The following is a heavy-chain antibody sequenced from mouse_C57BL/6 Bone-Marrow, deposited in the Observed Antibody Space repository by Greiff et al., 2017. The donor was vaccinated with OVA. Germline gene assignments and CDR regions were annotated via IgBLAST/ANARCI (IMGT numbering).Heavy chain of an antibody. CDR2: IYPGSGNT. V-gene: IGHV1-66*01. CDR1: GYSFTSYY. J-gene: IGHJ2*01. CDR3: AREITTVVEYFDY. Sequence: QVQLQQSGPELVKPGASVKISCKASGYSFTSYYLHWVKQRPGQGLEWIGWIYPGSGNTKYNEKFKGKATLTADTSSSTAYMQLSSLTSEDSAVYYCAREITTVVEYFDYWGQGTTLTVSS. D-gene: IGHD1-1*01.